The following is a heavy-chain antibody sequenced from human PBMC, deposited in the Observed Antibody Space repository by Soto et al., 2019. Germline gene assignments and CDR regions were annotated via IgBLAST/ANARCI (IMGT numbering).Heavy chain of an antibody. J-gene: IGHJ4*02. CDR1: GGSVSSGSYY. Sequence: SETLSLTCTVSGGSVSSGSYYWSWIRQPPGKGLEWIGYIYYSGSTNYNPSLKSRVTISVDTSKNQFSLKLSSVTAADTAVYYCARVYDYGDNAGLDYWGQGTLVTVSS. V-gene: IGHV4-61*01. CDR3: ARVYDYGDNAGLDY. CDR2: IYYSGST. D-gene: IGHD4-17*01.